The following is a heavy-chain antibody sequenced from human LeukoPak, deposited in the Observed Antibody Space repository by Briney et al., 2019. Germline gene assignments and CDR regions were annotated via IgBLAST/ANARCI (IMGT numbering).Heavy chain of an antibody. CDR1: GYTFIIYA. CDR2: INPIGGST. Sequence: ASVKVSCKASGYTFIIYAIHWVRQAPGQGLEWMGIINPIGGSTSYAQKFQGRVTMTRDTSTSTVYMELSSLRSEDTAVYYCATLGGVIVKDYWGQGTLVTVSS. CDR3: ATLGGVIVKDY. D-gene: IGHD3-16*02. V-gene: IGHV1-46*01. J-gene: IGHJ4*02.